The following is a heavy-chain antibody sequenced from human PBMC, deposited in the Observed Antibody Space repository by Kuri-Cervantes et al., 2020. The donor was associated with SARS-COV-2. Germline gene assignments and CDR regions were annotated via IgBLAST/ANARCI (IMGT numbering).Heavy chain of an antibody. Sequence: ETLSLTCAASGFTFSSYAMSWVRQAPGKGLEWVSILYGGDKTDYADSVKGRFTISRDNSKNTLLLQMDSLRADDTAVHYCARDRDSNGWLGAYDIWGQGTMVTVSS. CDR1: GFTFSSYA. CDR3: ARDRDSNGWLGAYDI. V-gene: IGHV3-53*01. CDR2: LYGGDKT. D-gene: IGHD6-19*01. J-gene: IGHJ3*02.